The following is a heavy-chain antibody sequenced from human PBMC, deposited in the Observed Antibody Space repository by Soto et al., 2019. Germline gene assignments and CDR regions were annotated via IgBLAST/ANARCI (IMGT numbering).Heavy chain of an antibody. CDR2: ISGSGGST. D-gene: IGHD6-6*01. J-gene: IGHJ4*02. Sequence: PGGSLRLSCAASGFTFSSYAMSWVRQAPGKGLEWVSAISGSGGSTYYADSVKGRFTISRDNAKNSLYLQMNSLRAEDTAVYYCARDSSSWFRQKYYFDYWGQGTLVTVSS. V-gene: IGHV3-23*01. CDR1: GFTFSSYA. CDR3: ARDSSSWFRQKYYFDY.